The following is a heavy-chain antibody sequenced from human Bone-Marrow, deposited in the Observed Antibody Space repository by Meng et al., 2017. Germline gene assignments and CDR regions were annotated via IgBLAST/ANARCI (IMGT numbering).Heavy chain of an antibody. V-gene: IGHV1-8*01. CDR3: ALAGSGGGSYYYYGMDV. CDR2: MNPNSGNT. CDR1: GYTFTSYD. Sequence: QVQLVQSGAEVTKPGASVKGSCKACGYTFTSYDSDWVRQATGQGLEWRGWMNPNSGNTGYAQKFQGRVTMTRNTSISTAYMGLSSLRSEDTAVYYCALAGSGGGSYYYYGMDVWGQGTTVTVSS. J-gene: IGHJ6*02. D-gene: IGHD6-19*01.